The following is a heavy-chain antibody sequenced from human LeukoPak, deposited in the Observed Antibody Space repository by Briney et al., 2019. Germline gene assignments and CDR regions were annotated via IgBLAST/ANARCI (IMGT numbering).Heavy chain of an antibody. CDR3: ARGVGDGSGSYHFDY. V-gene: IGHV3-74*01. J-gene: IGHJ4*02. CDR1: GFTFSSYW. CDR2: INSDGSST. D-gene: IGHD3-10*01. Sequence: GGSLRLSCAASGFTFSSYWMHWVRQAPGKGLVWVSRINSDGSSTSYADSVKGRFTISRDNAKNTLYLQMNSLRAEDTAVYYCARGVGDGSGSYHFDYWGQGTLVTVSS.